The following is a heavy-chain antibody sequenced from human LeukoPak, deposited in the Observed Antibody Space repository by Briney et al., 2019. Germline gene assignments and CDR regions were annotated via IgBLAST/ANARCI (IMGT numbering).Heavy chain of an antibody. J-gene: IGHJ4*02. D-gene: IGHD3-22*01. CDR3: ARDHAPTYYYDSSGFGG. Sequence: GGSLRLSCAASGFTFSSYAMHWVRQAPGKGLEWVSSISSSSSYIYYADSVKGRFTISRDNAKNSLYLQMNSLRAEDTAVYYCARDHAPTYYYDSSGFGGWGQGTLVTVSS. V-gene: IGHV3-21*01. CDR2: ISSSSSYI. CDR1: GFTFSSYA.